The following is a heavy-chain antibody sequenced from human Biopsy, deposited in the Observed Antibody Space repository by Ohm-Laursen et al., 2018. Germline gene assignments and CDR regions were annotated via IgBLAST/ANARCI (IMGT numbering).Heavy chain of an antibody. CDR3: ARVKGEWPEYEFDK. CDR1: GGSIDTQS. V-gene: IGHV4-4*07. Sequence: GTLSLTCTVSGGSIDTQSWIRQPAGKGLEWIGRVDIRGHADYSSSLRSRVTMSADASKNQFSLKLTSVTAADTAVYFCARVKGEWPEYEFDKWGLGILVTVSS. CDR2: VDIRGHA. J-gene: IGHJ4*02. D-gene: IGHD3-16*01.